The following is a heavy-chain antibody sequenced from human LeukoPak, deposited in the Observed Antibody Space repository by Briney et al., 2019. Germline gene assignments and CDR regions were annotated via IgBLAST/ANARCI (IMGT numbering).Heavy chain of an antibody. CDR3: ASTGDYFDY. CDR1: GGSIGSNTYY. Sequence: SETLSLTCTVCGGSIGSNTYYWGWIRQPPGKGLEWIGRIYYSGSTSYNPSLKSRVTISVDTSKNQFSLKLSPVTAADTAVYYCASTGDYFDYWGQGTLVTVSS. CDR2: IYYSGST. D-gene: IGHD1-14*01. V-gene: IGHV4-39*07. J-gene: IGHJ4*02.